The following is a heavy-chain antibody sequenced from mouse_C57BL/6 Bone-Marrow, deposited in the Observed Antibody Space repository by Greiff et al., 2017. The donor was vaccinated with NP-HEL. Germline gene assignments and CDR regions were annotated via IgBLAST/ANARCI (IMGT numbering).Heavy chain of an antibody. J-gene: IGHJ4*01. CDR3: AKKNYSNYDYYAMDY. CDR2: IWRGGST. D-gene: IGHD2-5*01. V-gene: IGHV2-5*01. Sequence: QVQLQQSGPGLVQPSQSLSITCTVSGFSLTSYGVHWVRQSPGKGLEWLGVIWRGGSTDYNAAFMSRLSITKDNSKSQVFFKMNSLQADDTAIYYCAKKNYSNYDYYAMDYWGQGTSVTVSS. CDR1: GFSLTSYG.